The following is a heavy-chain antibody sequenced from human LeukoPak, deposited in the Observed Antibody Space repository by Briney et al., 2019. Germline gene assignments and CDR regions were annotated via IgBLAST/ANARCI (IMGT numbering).Heavy chain of an antibody. J-gene: IGHJ4*02. V-gene: IGHV3-7*01. CDR3: ARDRRVPAAMVDY. D-gene: IGHD2-2*01. CDR2: IKQDGSEK. Sequence: GGSLRLSCSGSGFTFSHHWMTWVRQAPGKGLEWVANIKQDGSEKYYVDSVKGRFTISRDNAKNSLYLQMNSLRAEDTAVYYCARDRRVPAAMVDYWGQGTLVTVSS. CDR1: GFTFSHHW.